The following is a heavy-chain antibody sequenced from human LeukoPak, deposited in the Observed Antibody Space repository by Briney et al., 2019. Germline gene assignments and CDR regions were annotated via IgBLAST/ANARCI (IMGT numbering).Heavy chain of an antibody. D-gene: IGHD1-14*01. CDR3: TRLAAAGSGRWAPDY. V-gene: IGHV3-21*06. Sequence: GGSLRLSCAASGCTFSSYSMNWVRQAPGKGLEWVSCISNSSSYIYYADSVKGRFTISRDNAKNSVYLQMNGLRTEDTAVYYCTRLAAAGSGRWAPDYWGQGTLVTVSS. CDR2: ISNSSSYI. CDR1: GCTFSSYS. J-gene: IGHJ4*02.